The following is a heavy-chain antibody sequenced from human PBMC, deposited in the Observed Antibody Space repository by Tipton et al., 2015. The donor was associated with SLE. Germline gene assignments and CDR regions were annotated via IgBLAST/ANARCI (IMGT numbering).Heavy chain of an antibody. V-gene: IGHV4-4*02. Sequence: TLSLTCAVSGDSITSYNWYNWVRQPPGKGLEWIGEIYHGGSTNYNPSLKSRVTISVDTPKNQFSLKMSSVTATDTAVYYCARSRVPAARGNDWFDPWGQGTLVTVSS. D-gene: IGHD2-2*01. CDR2: IYHGGST. CDR1: GDSITSYNW. J-gene: IGHJ5*02. CDR3: ARSRVPAARGNDWFDP.